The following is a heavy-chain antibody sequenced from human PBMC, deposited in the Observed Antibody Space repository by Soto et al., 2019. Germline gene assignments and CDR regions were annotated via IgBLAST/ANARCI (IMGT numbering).Heavy chain of an antibody. J-gene: IGHJ6*02. CDR2: IYPGDSDT. CDR3: ARQVVVPDYYYGMDV. V-gene: IGHV5-51*01. Sequence: GESLKISCKGSGYSFTSYWIGWVRQMPGKGLEWMGIIYPGDSDTRYSPSFQGQVTISADKSISTAYLQWSSLKASDTAMYYCARQVVVPDYYYGMDVWGQGTTDTVSS. D-gene: IGHD2-15*01. CDR1: GYSFTSYW.